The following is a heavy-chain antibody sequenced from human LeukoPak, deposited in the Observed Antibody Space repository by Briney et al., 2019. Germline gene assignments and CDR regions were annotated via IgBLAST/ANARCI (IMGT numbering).Heavy chain of an antibody. CDR2: ISSSGSTI. CDR1: GFTFSDYY. J-gene: IGHJ2*01. V-gene: IGHV3-11*01. CDR3: ARVVAYYDSSGSRKGRYWYFDL. D-gene: IGHD3-22*01. Sequence: GGSLRLSCAASGFTFSDYYMSWIRQAPGKGLEWVSYISSSGSTIYYADSVKGRFTISRDNAKNSLYLQMNSLRAEDTVVYYCARVVAYYDSSGSRKGRYWYFDLWGRGTLVTVSS.